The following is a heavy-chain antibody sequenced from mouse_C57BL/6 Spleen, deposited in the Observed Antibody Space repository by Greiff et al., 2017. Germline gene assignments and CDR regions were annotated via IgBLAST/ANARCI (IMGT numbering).Heavy chain of an antibody. J-gene: IGHJ1*03. V-gene: IGHV2-2*01. Sequence: VTLQESGPGLVQPSQSLSITCTVSGFSLTSYGVHWVRQSPGKGLEWLGVIWSGGSTDDNAAFISRLSISKDNSKSQVFFKMNSLQADDTAIYYCARGNEGKHGEGDGWGTGNTGNVSS. D-gene: IGHD2-1*01. CDR3: ARGNEGKHGEGDG. CDR2: IWSGGST. CDR1: GFSLTSYG.